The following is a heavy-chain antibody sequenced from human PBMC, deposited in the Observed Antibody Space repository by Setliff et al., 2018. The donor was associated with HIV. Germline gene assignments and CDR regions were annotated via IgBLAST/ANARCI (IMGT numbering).Heavy chain of an antibody. CDR1: GGSISSGYY. Sequence: SETLSLTCTVSGGSISSGYYWGWIRQPPGKGLEWIGEVNHSGTTNYNTSLKSRVTISGDTSKKQFSLKLSSVTAADTAVYYCARDRRSIFGVDTKNWFDPWGQGTLVTVSS. J-gene: IGHJ5*02. V-gene: IGHV4-38-2*02. CDR2: VNHSGTT. D-gene: IGHD3-3*01. CDR3: ARDRRSIFGVDTKNWFDP.